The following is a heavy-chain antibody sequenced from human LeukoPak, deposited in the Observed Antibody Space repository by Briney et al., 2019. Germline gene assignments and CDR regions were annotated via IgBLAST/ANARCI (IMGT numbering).Heavy chain of an antibody. D-gene: IGHD5-18*01. V-gene: IGHV3-9*03. CDR3: AKGTSYGGNWFDP. J-gene: IGHJ5*02. CDR2: ISWNSGSI. CDR1: GFTFDDYA. Sequence: PGGSLRLSCAASGFTFDDYAMHWVRQASGKGPEWVSGISWNSGSIGYADSVKGRFTISRDNAKNSLYLQMNSLRAEDMALYYCAKGTSYGGNWFDPWGQGTLVTVSS.